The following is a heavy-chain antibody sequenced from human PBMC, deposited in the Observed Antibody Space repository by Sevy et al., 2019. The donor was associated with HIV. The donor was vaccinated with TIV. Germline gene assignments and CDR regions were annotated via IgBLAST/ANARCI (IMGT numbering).Heavy chain of an antibody. V-gene: IGHV4-59*01. CDR2: IHYSGIT. J-gene: IGHJ4*02. D-gene: IGHD6-19*01. CDR1: GTSIANYY. CDR3: AGGYSSSPGGFYYFEH. Sequence: SETLSLSCTISGTSIANYYWSWMRQPPGKGLEWVGYIHYSGITNYNPSLKSRVSILMDTSKNQLSLRLTSVTAADSALYYCAGGYSSSPGGFYYFEHWGQGTLVTVSS.